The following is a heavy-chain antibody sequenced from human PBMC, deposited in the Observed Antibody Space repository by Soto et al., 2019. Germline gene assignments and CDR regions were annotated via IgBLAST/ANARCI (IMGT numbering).Heavy chain of an antibody. CDR3: ARHRHPRGTVGATSPLDP. CDR2: HYSGGST. J-gene: IGHJ5*02. D-gene: IGHD1-26*01. Sequence: GGSLRLSCAISGFSVSGNYLSWVRQSPGKGLEWVSVHYSGGSTYYADSVQGRFTISRDKSNNTLYLQMRRVRAEDTAVYFCARHRHPRGTVGATSPLDPWGQGTQVTVSS. V-gene: IGHV3-53*01. CDR1: GFSVSGNY.